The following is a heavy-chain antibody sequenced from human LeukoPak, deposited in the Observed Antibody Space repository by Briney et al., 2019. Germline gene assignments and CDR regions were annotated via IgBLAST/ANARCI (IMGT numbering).Heavy chain of an antibody. CDR2: IYYSGST. Sequence: SETLSLTCTVSGGSISSSTYYWGWIRQPPGKGLEWIGSIYYSGSTYYNPSLRSRVTISVDTSKNQFSLRLSSVTAADTAVYYCARDDFDYNDLVSVIHIWGQGTMVTVSS. CDR1: GGSISSSTYY. V-gene: IGHV4-39*02. D-gene: IGHD3-3*01. J-gene: IGHJ3*02. CDR3: ARDDFDYNDLVSVIHI.